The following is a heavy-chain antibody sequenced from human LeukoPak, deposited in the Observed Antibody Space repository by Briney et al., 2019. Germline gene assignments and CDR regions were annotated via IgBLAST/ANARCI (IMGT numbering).Heavy chain of an antibody. D-gene: IGHD5-12*01. CDR3: ARRGYSGYDIDY. V-gene: IGHV3-33*01. CDR1: GFTFSSYG. CDR2: IWYDGSNK. Sequence: GGSLRLSCAASGFTFSSYGMRWVRQAPGKGLEWVAIIWYDGSNKYYADSVKGRFTISRDNSKNTLYLQMNSLRAEDTAVYYCARRGYSGYDIDYWGQGTLVTVSS. J-gene: IGHJ4*02.